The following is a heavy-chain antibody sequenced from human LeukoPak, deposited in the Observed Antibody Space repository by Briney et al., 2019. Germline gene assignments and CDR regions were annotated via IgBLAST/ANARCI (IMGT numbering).Heavy chain of an antibody. CDR1: GGTFSSYA. J-gene: IGHJ4*02. V-gene: IGHV1-69*04. CDR3: AKKRGYSSSSTDY. Sequence: SVKVSCKASGGTFSSYAISWVRQAPGQGLEWMGRIIPILGIANYAQKFQGRVTITADKSTSTAYMELSSLRAEDTAVYYCAKKRGYSSSSTDYWGQGTLVTVSS. CDR2: IIPILGIA. D-gene: IGHD6-6*01.